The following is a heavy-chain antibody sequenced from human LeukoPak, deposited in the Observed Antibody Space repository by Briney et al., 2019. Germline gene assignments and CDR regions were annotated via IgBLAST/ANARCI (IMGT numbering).Heavy chain of an antibody. CDR3: ARGYSGRYDY. CDR1: GYSFTGYY. Sequence: ASVKVSCKASGYSFTGYYVHWVRQAPGQGLEWMGWINPNNGDTNYAQKFQGRVTMTRDTSITTAYMEVSRLRSDDTAVYYRARGYSGRYDYWGQGTLVTVSS. D-gene: IGHD6-19*01. J-gene: IGHJ4*02. CDR2: INPNNGDT. V-gene: IGHV1-2*02.